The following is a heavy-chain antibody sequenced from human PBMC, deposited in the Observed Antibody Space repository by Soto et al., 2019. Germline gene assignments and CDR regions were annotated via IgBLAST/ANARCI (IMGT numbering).Heavy chain of an antibody. CDR1: GYSFTSYG. CDR2: IYPGDSDT. D-gene: IGHD2-15*01. CDR3: ARHTTPWKHAEYGMDV. V-gene: IGHV5-51*01. J-gene: IGHJ6*01. Sequence: GESLTICCKVPGYSFTSYGIGWVLQMPGKGLEWMGIIYPGDSDTRYSPSFQGQVTISADKSISTAYLQWSSLKASDTAMYYCARHTTPWKHAEYGMDVWGQGTTVTVSS.